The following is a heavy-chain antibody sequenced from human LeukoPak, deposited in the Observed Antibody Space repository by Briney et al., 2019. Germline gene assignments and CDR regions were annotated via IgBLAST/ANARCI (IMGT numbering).Heavy chain of an antibody. CDR2: IIPIFGTA. CDR3: AREGAAAAFDY. Sequence: ASVKVSCKASGGTFSSYAISWVRQAPGQGLEWMGGIIPIFGTANYAQKFQGRVTITTDESTSTAYMELSSLGSEDTAVYYCAREGAAAAFDYWGQGTLVTVSS. D-gene: IGHD6-13*01. J-gene: IGHJ4*02. V-gene: IGHV1-69*05. CDR1: GGTFSSYA.